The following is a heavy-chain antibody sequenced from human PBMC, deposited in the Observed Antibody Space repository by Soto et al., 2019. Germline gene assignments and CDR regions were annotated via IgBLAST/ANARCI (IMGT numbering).Heavy chain of an antibody. CDR1: GGPVRDAYSY. CDR2: LSYTGST. V-gene: IGHV4-30-4*01. CDR3: ARELEGGVFDI. Sequence: SETLSLTCTVSGGPVRDAYSYWTWIRQPPGKGLEWMGYLSYTGSTYYNPSLRNRASISVDESSNHLSLRLSSVTAADAAVYYCARELEGGVFDIWGRGTLVTVSS. J-gene: IGHJ3*02. D-gene: IGHD2-8*02.